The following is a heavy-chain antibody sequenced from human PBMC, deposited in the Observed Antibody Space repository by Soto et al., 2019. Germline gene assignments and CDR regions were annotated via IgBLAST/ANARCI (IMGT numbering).Heavy chain of an antibody. V-gene: IGHV3-23*01. J-gene: IGHJ3*02. CDR1: GISFSNYA. Sequence: GGSLRLSCAASGISFSNYAMAWVRQAPGKGLERVSGISSGSDWTYHADSVKGRFTISRDNSKNTLYLQMTSLRVEDTAVYYCAKATLPHCTNYLCYPFDIWGQGTMVTVSS. D-gene: IGHD2-8*01. CDR2: ISSGSDWT. CDR3: AKATLPHCTNYLCYPFDI.